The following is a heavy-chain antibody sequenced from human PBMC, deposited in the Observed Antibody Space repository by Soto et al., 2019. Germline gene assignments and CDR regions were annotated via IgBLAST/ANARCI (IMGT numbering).Heavy chain of an antibody. CDR2: ISGSGGST. J-gene: IGHJ6*02. CDR1: GFTFSSYA. V-gene: IGHV3-23*01. D-gene: IGHD6-25*01. CDR3: AKDTRRSADGLYYYYGMDV. Sequence: GSLRLSCAASGFTFSSYAMSWVRQAPGKGLEWVSAISGSGGSTYYADSVKGRFTISRGNSKNTLYLQMNSLRAEDTAVYYCAKDTRRSADGLYYYYGMDVWGQGTTVTVSS.